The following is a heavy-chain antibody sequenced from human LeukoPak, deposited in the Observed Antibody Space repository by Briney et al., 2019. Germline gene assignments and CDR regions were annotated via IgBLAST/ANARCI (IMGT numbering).Heavy chain of an antibody. V-gene: IGHV3-30*18. J-gene: IGHJ4*02. CDR1: GFSFISYG. Sequence: PGGSLRLSCAASGFSFISYGMHWVCQAPGKGLEWVGVISDDGRRKDYADSVKGRFTISRDNSKDTLYLQMNSLRAEDTAVYYCAKRPSDYGDYVSYFDYWGQGTLVTVS. D-gene: IGHD4-17*01. CDR2: ISDDGRRK. CDR3: AKRPSDYGDYVSYFDY.